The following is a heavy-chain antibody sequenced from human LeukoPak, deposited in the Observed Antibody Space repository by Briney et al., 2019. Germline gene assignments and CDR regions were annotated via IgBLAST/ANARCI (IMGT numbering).Heavy chain of an antibody. J-gene: IGHJ4*02. CDR3: ARETGGWVD. V-gene: IGHV3-7*01. CDR1: GFTFSDYA. CDR2: IKQDGSEK. D-gene: IGHD1-14*01. Sequence: GGSLRLSCAASGFTFSDYAMNWVRQAPGKGLEWVANIKQDGSEKYYVDSVKGRFTISRDNAKNSLYLQMNSLRAEDTAVYYCARETGGWVDWGQGTLVTVSS.